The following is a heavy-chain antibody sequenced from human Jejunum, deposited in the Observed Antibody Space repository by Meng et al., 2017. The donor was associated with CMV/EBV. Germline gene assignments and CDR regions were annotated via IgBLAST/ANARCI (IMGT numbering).Heavy chain of an antibody. V-gene: IGHV4-4*07. Sequence: QVQEPGPGLVKPSGTLSLTCSVSGGSTRTYSWTWIRQPAGKGLEWIGRISSSGSTNYNPSLNSRVTMSVDTSKNHFSLRLSSVTAADTAVYYCARDLPGVGVDYWGQGTLVTVSS. D-gene: IGHD2-2*01. CDR3: ARDLPGVGVDY. CDR2: ISSSGST. J-gene: IGHJ4*02. CDR1: GGSTRTYS.